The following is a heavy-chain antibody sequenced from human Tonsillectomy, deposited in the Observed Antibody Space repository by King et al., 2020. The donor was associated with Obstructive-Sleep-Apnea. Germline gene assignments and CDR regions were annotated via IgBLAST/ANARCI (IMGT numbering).Heavy chain of an antibody. CDR2: IFWDDDK. V-gene: IGHV2-5*02. CDR1: GFSLSSSGVG. CDR3: AHSPHFYDSSGCFDY. Sequence: FTLKESGPTLVKPTQTLTLTCTFSGFSLSSSGVGVGWIRQPPGKALEWLALIFWDDDKRYSPSLKSRLTITKDTSKNQVVLTVTNMDPVDTATYYCAHSPHFYDSSGCFDYWGQGTLVTVSS. D-gene: IGHD3-22*01. J-gene: IGHJ4*02.